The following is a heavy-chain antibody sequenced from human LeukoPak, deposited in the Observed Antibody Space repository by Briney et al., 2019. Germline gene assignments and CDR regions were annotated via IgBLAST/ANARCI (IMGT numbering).Heavy chain of an antibody. J-gene: IGHJ4*02. CDR2: IWADGSNT. V-gene: IGHV3-33*01. D-gene: IGHD2-15*01. CDR1: GFIFSTYG. CDR3: ARSGGGTYFDN. Sequence: GRSLRLSCAASGFIFSTYGMHWVRQAPGKGLEWVAVIWADGSNTDYADSVKGRFTISKDNSKNTLYLQMNSLRAEGTAVYYCARSGGGTYFDNWGQGTLVTVSS.